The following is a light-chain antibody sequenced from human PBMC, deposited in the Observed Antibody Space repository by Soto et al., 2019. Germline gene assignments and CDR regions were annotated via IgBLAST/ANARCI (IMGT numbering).Light chain of an antibody. CDR2: DAS. J-gene: IGKJ5*01. CDR1: QDISHY. Sequence: DTQMTESPCSLSASVGVTVTITCQASQDISHYLNWYQQKTGKALKILIYDASNLHPGVPSRFRGSGSGTEFSFNITSLQPEDFSTYYCQQYDDLPITFGQGTRLEIK. CDR3: QQYDDLPIT. V-gene: IGKV1-33*01.